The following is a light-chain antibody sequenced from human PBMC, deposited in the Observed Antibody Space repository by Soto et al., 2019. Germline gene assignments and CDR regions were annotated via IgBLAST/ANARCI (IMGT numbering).Light chain of an antibody. CDR1: QSVSSY. CDR2: DAS. V-gene: IGKV3-11*01. CDR3: QQRSNWPPIT. J-gene: IGKJ5*01. Sequence: EIVLTQSPGTLSLSPGERYTLSCMASQSVSSYLAWYQQKPGQAPRLLIYDASNRATGIPARFSGSGSGTDFTLTISSLEPEDFAVYYCQQRSNWPPITVGPGTRLEIK.